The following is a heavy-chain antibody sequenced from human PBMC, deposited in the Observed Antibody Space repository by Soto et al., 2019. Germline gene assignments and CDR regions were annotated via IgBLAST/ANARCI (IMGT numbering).Heavy chain of an antibody. CDR3: TTDIRGVPTMIVVVPNDY. V-gene: IGHV3-15*01. CDR2: IKSKTDGGTT. D-gene: IGHD3-22*01. Sequence: GGSLRLSCAASGFTFSNAWMSWVRQAPGKGLEWVGRIKSKTDGGTTDYAAPVKGRFTISRDDSKNTLYLQMNSLKTEDTAVYYCTTDIRGVPTMIVVVPNDYWGQGTLVTVSS. CDR1: GFTFSNAW. J-gene: IGHJ4*02.